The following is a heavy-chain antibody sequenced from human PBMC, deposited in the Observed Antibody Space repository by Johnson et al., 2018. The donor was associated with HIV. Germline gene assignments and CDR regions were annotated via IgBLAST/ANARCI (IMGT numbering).Heavy chain of an antibody. J-gene: IGHJ3*02. D-gene: IGHD3-10*01. CDR1: GFTFSSYA. V-gene: IGHV3-23*04. Sequence: VQLVESGGGLVQPGGSLRLSCAGSGFTFSSYAMRWVRQAPGKGLEWVSAISGSGGSTYYADSVKGRFTISRDNSKNTLYLQMNSLRAEDTAVYYCAKALLLWLGEALHAFDIWGQGTMVTVSS. CDR2: ISGSGGST. CDR3: AKALLLWLGEALHAFDI.